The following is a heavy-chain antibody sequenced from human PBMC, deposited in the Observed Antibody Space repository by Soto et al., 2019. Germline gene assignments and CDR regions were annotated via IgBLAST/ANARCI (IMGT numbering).Heavy chain of an antibody. Sequence: QVQLVQSGAEVKKPGSSVKVSCKASGRTFSSYTISWVRQAPGQGLEWMGRIIPILGIANYAQKFQGRVTIPADKSTSTAYMALSSLRSEDTAVYYCARDGYYGSGSRDYYYGMDVWGRGTTVTVSS. V-gene: IGHV1-69*08. CDR1: GRTFSSYT. CDR2: IIPILGIA. D-gene: IGHD3-10*01. J-gene: IGHJ6*02. CDR3: ARDGYYGSGSRDYYYGMDV.